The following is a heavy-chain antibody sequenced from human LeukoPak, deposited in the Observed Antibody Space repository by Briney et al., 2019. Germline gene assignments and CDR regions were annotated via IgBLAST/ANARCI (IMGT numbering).Heavy chain of an antibody. CDR1: GFTFTSSA. V-gene: IGHV1-58*01. D-gene: IGHD6-6*01. CDR3: AADSSSIAARGVVLFKY. CDR2: IVVGSGNT. Sequence: SVKVSCKAYGFTFTSSAVQWVRQARGQSLEWIGWIVVGSGNTNYAQKFQERVTITRDMSTSTAYMELSSLRSEDTAVYYCAADSSSIAARGVVLFKYWGQGTLVTVSS. J-gene: IGHJ4*02.